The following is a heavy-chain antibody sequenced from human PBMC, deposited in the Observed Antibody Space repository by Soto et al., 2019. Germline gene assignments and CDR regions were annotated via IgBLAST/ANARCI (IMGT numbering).Heavy chain of an antibody. CDR3: ARGMAAVVTPGDRFDL. D-gene: IGHD6-13*01. Sequence: GASVKVSCKASGFAFGDSYIRWMRQTPGQGPEWMGWMHPRSGGSNYAHKFRVRFTMTRDMSVTTAYMELRGLKFDDTAVYYCARGMAAVVTPGDRFDLWGQGTLVTVSS. CDR1: GFAFGDSY. J-gene: IGHJ4*02. CDR2: MHPRSGGS. V-gene: IGHV1-2*02.